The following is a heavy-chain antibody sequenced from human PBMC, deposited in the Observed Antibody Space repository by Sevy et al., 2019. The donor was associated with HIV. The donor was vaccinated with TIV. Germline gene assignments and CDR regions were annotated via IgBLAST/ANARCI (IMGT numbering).Heavy chain of an antibody. Sequence: GGSLKLSCTASGFTFSNFGMHWVRQVPGKGLEWVTFIRYDGSDKYYAASVKGRFTISRDDSKNTLYLQMDSLRAEDTAIYYCAKDLAGPGRRYFDYWGQRTLVTDSS. CDR3: AKDLAGPGRRYFDY. CDR1: GFTFSNFG. CDR2: IRYDGSDK. J-gene: IGHJ4*02. V-gene: IGHV3-30*02. D-gene: IGHD6-13*01.